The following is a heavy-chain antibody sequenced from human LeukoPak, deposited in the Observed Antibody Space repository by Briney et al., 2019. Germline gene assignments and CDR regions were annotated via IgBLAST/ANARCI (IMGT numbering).Heavy chain of an antibody. J-gene: IGHJ4*02. D-gene: IGHD4-17*01. CDR1: GYTFTGYY. V-gene: IGHV1-2*02. Sequence: ASVNVSCKASGYTFTGYYMHWVRQAPGQGLEWMGWINPNSGGTNYAQKFQGRVTMTRDTSISTAYMELSRLRSDDTAVYYCARVVRGDYGYYFDYWGQGTLVTVSS. CDR2: INPNSGGT. CDR3: ARVVRGDYGYYFDY.